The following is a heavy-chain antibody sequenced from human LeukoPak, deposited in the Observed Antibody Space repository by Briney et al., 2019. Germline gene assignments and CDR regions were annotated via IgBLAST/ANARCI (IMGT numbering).Heavy chain of an antibody. CDR2: IYYSGST. J-gene: IGHJ4*02. Sequence: KPSETLSLTCTVSGGSISSYYWSWIRQPPGKGLEWIGYIYYSGSTNNNPSLKSRVTISVDTSKNQFSLKLSSVTAADTAVYYCASSYYDSSGPAYWGQGTLVTVSS. V-gene: IGHV4-59*01. CDR1: GGSISSYY. CDR3: ASSYYDSSGPAY. D-gene: IGHD3-22*01.